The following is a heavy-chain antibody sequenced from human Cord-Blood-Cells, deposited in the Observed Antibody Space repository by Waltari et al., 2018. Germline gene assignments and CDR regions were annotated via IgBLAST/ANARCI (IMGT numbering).Heavy chain of an antibody. CDR1: GSTVSSTSPA. Sequence: QVQLQQPGPGLVKPSQTLSLTSAISGSTVSSTSPAAHWLRPAPSRGLEWLGRTYYRSKWYNDYAVSVKSRITINPDTSKNQFSRQLNSVTPEDTAVYYCARAGWGNWYFDLWGRGTLVTVSS. J-gene: IGHJ2*01. CDR2: TYYRSKWYN. D-gene: IGHD7-27*01. V-gene: IGHV6-1*01. CDR3: ARAGWGNWYFDL.